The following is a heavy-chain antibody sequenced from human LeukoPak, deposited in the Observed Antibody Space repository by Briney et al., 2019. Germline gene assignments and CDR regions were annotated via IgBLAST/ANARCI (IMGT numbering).Heavy chain of an antibody. CDR3: AKSVVGATGFYYYYYMDV. Sequence: SETLSLTCTVSGGSISSGSYYWSWIRQPAGKGLEWIGRIYTSGSTNYNPSLKSRVTISVDTSKNQFSLKLSSVTAADTAVYYCAKSVVGATGFYYYYYMDVWGKGTTVTISS. V-gene: IGHV4-61*02. CDR2: IYTSGST. D-gene: IGHD1-26*01. J-gene: IGHJ6*03. CDR1: GGSISSGSYY.